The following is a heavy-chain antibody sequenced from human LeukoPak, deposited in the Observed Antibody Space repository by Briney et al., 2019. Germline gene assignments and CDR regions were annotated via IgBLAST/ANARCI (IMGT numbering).Heavy chain of an antibody. D-gene: IGHD4-23*01. Sequence: GGSLRLSCAAPGFTFSSYGMHWVRQTPGKGLEWVAVISYDGSKKYYADSVKGRFTISRDNSKNPLYLQMNSLRAEDTAVYYCAKSRQIQRWRGFDPWGQGTLVTVSS. V-gene: IGHV3-30*18. CDR1: GFTFSSYG. J-gene: IGHJ5*02. CDR3: AKSRQIQRWRGFDP. CDR2: ISYDGSKK.